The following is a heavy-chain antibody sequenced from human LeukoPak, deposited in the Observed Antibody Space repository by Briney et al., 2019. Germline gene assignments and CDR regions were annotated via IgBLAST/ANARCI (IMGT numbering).Heavy chain of an antibody. CDR1: GFTFSTCA. CDR2: IGNSGANT. V-gene: IGHV3-23*01. Sequence: GGSLRLSCAASGFTFSTCAMSWVRQAPGKGLEWASTIGNSGANTYCADSVKGRFTISRDNSKNTLYLQMNSLRAEDTAVYYCANRGKYFFDYWGQGTLVTVSS. D-gene: IGHD1-14*01. J-gene: IGHJ4*02. CDR3: ANRGKYFFDY.